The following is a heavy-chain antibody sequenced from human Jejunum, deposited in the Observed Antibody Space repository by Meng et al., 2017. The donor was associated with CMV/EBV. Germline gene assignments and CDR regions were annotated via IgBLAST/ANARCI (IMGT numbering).Heavy chain of an antibody. Sequence: QGGGGESGGGVVQPGGFLRLSCAASGFDFSRYAMHWVRQAPGRGLEWVAFIRYDGSSQYYADSVKGRFTISRDNSKNTVYLQMNSLRGEDTAVYYCAKDRNNLSQSGGRCFQHWGQGTLVTVFS. CDR3: AKDRNNLSQSGGRCFQH. CDR1: GFDFSRYA. V-gene: IGHV3-30*02. D-gene: IGHD3-9*01. J-gene: IGHJ1*01. CDR2: IRYDGSSQ.